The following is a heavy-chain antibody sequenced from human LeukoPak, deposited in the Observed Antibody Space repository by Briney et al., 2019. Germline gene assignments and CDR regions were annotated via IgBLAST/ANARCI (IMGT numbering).Heavy chain of an antibody. CDR2: IDSDSTTI. D-gene: IGHD3-10*01. CDR3: AKDLLWFGELWGSFDY. CDR1: GFTFSTYS. Sequence: PGGSLRLSCAASGFTFSTYSMNWVRQAPGKGLEWVSYIDSDSTTIYYADSVKGRFTISRDNAKNSLYLQMNSLRAEDTAVYYCAKDLLWFGELWGSFDYWGQGTLVTVSS. V-gene: IGHV3-48*01. J-gene: IGHJ4*02.